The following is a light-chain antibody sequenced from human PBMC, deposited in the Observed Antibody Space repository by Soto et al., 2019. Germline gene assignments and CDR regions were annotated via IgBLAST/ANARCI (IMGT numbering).Light chain of an antibody. CDR3: QQYNKLPYT. CDR2: GTS. CDR1: QSVGRN. Sequence: EIVMTQSPVALSVSPGERVALSCRASQSVGRNFAWYQQRPGQAPRALIYGTSTRATGVPARFSGSGSGTDFTLTISSLQSEDFAVYYCQQYNKLPYTFGQGTRLEIK. V-gene: IGKV3-15*01. J-gene: IGKJ2*01.